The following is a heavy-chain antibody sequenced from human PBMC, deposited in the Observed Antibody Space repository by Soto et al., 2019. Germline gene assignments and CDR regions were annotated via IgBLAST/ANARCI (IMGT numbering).Heavy chain of an antibody. J-gene: IGHJ6*02. D-gene: IGHD6-13*01. Sequence: SETLSLTCAVSGYSISSGYYWGWLRQPPGKGLEWIGYIYYSGSTNYNPSLKSRVTISVDTSKNQFSLKLSSVTAADTAVYYCARGHPPPYSSSWYYYYGMDVWGQGTTVTVSS. CDR2: IYYSGST. V-gene: IGHV4-61*01. CDR3: ARGHPPPYSSSWYYYYGMDV. CDR1: GYSISSGYY.